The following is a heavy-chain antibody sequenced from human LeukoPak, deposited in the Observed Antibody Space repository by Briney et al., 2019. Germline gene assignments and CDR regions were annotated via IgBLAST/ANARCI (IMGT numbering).Heavy chain of an antibody. D-gene: IGHD3-16*01. Sequence: PGGSLRLSCTASGFTFSTHWMTWVRQPPGKGLEWIGSIYYSGSTYYNPSLKSRVTISVHTSKIQFSLKLSSVTAADTAVYYCARHVRGGVDNWFDPWGQGTLVTVSS. J-gene: IGHJ5*02. CDR2: IYYSGST. V-gene: IGHV4-39*01. CDR3: ARHVRGGVDNWFDP. CDR1: GFTFSTHW.